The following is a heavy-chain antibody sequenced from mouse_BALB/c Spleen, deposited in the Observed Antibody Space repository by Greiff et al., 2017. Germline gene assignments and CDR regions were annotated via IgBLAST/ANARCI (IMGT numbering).Heavy chain of an antibody. CDR1: GYTFTSYW. V-gene: IGHV1-7*01. Sequence: QVQLQQSGAELAKPGASVKMSCKASGYTFTSYWMHWVKQRPGQGLEWIGYINPSTGYTEYNQKFKDKATLTADKSSSTAYMQLSSLTSEDSAVYYCARSYDAMDYWGQGTSVTVSS. J-gene: IGHJ4*01. CDR2: INPSTGYT. CDR3: ARSYDAMDY.